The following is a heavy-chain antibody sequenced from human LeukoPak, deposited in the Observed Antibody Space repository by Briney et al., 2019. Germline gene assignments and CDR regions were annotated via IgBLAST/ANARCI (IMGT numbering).Heavy chain of an antibody. CDR1: GGSISSSVW. CDR2: SYHSGGA. V-gene: IGHV4-4*02. Sequence: PSGTLSLTCTVSGGSISSSVWWTWVRQPPGKGLEWIGESYHSGGANYNPSLRSRVTISVDKSKNQFSLKLSSVTAADTAVYYCARDRKVGVVIGGKWNYYYYMDVWGKGTTVTISS. J-gene: IGHJ6*03. CDR3: ARDRKVGVVIGGKWNYYYYMDV. D-gene: IGHD3-3*01.